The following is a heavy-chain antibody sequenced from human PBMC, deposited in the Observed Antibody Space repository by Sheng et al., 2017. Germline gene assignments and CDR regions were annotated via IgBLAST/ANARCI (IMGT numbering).Heavy chain of an antibody. CDR3: AGSGYYPPHYFDY. CDR2: IYTSGST. J-gene: IGHJ4*02. D-gene: IGHD3-22*01. CDR1: GGSISSGSYY. Sequence: QVQLQESGPGLVKPSQTLSLTCTVSGGSISSGSYYWSWIRQPAGKGLEWIGRIYTSGSTNYNPSLKSRVTISVDTSKNQFSLKLSSVTAADTAVYYCAGSGYYPPHYFDYWGQGTLVTVSS. V-gene: IGHV4-61*02.